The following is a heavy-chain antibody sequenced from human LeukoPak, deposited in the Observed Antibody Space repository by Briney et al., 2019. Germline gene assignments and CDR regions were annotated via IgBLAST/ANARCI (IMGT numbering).Heavy chain of an antibody. Sequence: SGGSLRLSCTASGFTFGDYAMSWFRQAPGKGLEWVGFIRSKAYGGTTEYAASVKGRFTISRDDSKSIAYLQMNSLKTEDTAVYYCTSRIAARSAIFDYWGQGTLVTVSS. CDR1: GFTFGDYA. J-gene: IGHJ4*02. CDR2: IRSKAYGGTT. D-gene: IGHD6-6*01. V-gene: IGHV3-49*03. CDR3: TSRIAARSAIFDY.